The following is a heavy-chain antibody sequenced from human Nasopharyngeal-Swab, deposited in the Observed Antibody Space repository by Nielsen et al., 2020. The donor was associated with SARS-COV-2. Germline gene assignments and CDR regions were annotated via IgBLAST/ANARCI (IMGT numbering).Heavy chain of an antibody. CDR2: INHSGST. Sequence: SETLSLPCAGYGGSFSGYYWSWIRQPPGKGLEWIGEINHSGSTNYNPSLKSRVTISVDTSKNQFSLKLSSVTAADTAVYYCARGFGMVVTARYFDLWGRGTLVTVSS. D-gene: IGHD2-21*02. CDR1: GGSFSGYY. V-gene: IGHV4-34*01. J-gene: IGHJ2*01. CDR3: ARGFGMVVTARYFDL.